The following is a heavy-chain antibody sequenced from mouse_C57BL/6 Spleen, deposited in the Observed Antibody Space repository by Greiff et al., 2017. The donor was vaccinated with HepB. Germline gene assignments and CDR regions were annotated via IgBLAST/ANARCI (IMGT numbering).Heavy chain of an antibody. Sequence: VKLVESGAELVRPGTSVKMSCKASGYTFTNYWIGWAKQRPGHGLEWIGDIYPGGGYTNYNEKFKGKATLTADKSSSTAYMQFSSLTSEDSAIYYCARGETGTGYYFDYWGQGTTLTVSS. J-gene: IGHJ2*01. CDR3: ARGETGTGYYFDY. V-gene: IGHV1-63*01. CDR2: IYPGGGYT. D-gene: IGHD4-1*01. CDR1: GYTFTNYW.